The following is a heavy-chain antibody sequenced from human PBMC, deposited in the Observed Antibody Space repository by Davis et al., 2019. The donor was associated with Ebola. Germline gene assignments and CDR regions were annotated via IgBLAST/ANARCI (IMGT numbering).Heavy chain of an antibody. D-gene: IGHD3-16*01. CDR1: GFTFSSYY. V-gene: IGHV3-7*01. J-gene: IGHJ6*04. Sequence: GGSLRLSCAASGFTFSSYYMNWVRQAPGKGLEWVATIPHVGSEKYYVDSVQGRFTTSRDNAKNSVYLQMNSLRVEDTAVYYCARDWAGLDVWGRGTTVTVSS. CDR3: ARDWAGLDV. CDR2: IPHVGSEK.